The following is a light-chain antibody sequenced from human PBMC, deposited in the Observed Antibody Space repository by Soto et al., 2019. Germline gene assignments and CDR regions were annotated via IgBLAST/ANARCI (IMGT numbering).Light chain of an antibody. Sequence: EVVLTQSPATLSLSPGERATLSCRASQSVRTSLAWYQHKPGQAPRLVIYDASLRANGVPDRFGGSGSGTDFTLTINRLEPEDFAVYYCQKRNVWPPITFGQGTRLEIK. CDR2: DAS. CDR3: QKRNVWPPIT. CDR1: QSVRTS. V-gene: IGKV3-11*01. J-gene: IGKJ5*01.